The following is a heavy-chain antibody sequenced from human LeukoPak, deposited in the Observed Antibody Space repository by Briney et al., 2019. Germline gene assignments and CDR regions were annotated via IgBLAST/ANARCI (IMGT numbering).Heavy chain of an antibody. V-gene: IGHV3-15*01. Sequence: PGGSLRLSCAASGFTFSNAWMSWVRQAPGKGLEWVGRIKSKTDGGTTDYAAHVKGRFTISTDDSKNTLYLQMNSLKTEDTAVYYCTTDSQGYDSSGYYPDYWGQGTLVTVSS. CDR2: IKSKTDGGTT. CDR3: TTDSQGYDSSGYYPDY. CDR1: GFTFSNAW. J-gene: IGHJ4*02. D-gene: IGHD3-22*01.